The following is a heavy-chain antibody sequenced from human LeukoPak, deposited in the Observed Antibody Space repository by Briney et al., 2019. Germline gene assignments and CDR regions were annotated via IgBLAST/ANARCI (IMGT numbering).Heavy chain of an antibody. CDR2: IKQGGREK. V-gene: IGHV3-7*01. Sequence: PGGSLRLSCAASGFIFSNYWMSWVRQAPGKGLEWVANIKQGGREKFLVDSVKGRFTIFRDSAKNSPYLQMNSLRAEDTAVYYCARDSPLKYYDSSGYYDYYGMDVWGQGTTVTVSS. CDR3: ARDSPLKYYDSSGYYDYYGMDV. J-gene: IGHJ6*02. CDR1: GFIFSNYW. D-gene: IGHD3-22*01.